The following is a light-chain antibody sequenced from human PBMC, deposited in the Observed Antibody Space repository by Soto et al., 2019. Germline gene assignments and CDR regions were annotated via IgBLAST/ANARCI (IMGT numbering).Light chain of an antibody. V-gene: IGKV1-5*01. CDR2: DAS. J-gene: IGKJ1*01. CDR3: QQYNTFRT. Sequence: DIQMTQSPSTLSASVGDRVTITCRASQSIRSWLAWYQQKPGNAPKLLIYDASSLQSGVPSRFSGSGSGTEFTLTISSLQPDDSATYYCQQYNTFRTFGQGTKVDIK. CDR1: QSIRSW.